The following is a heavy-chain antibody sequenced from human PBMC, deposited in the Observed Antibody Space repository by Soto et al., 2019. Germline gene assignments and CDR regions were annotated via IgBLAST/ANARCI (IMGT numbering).Heavy chain of an antibody. Sequence: QVQLVQSGAEVKKPGASVKVSCKASGYTFTSYGISWVRQAPGQGLEWMGWISAYNGNTNYAQKLQGRVTMTTDTSTSTADMELRSLRSDDTAVYYCARSSSGWYEYWYFDLWGRGTLVTVSS. J-gene: IGHJ2*01. CDR2: ISAYNGNT. CDR3: ARSSSGWYEYWYFDL. D-gene: IGHD6-19*01. V-gene: IGHV1-18*01. CDR1: GYTFTSYG.